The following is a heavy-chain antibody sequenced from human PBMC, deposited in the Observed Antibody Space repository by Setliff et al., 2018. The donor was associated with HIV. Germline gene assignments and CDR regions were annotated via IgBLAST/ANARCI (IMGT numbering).Heavy chain of an antibody. V-gene: IGHV1-69*13. Sequence: SVKVSCKASGGTFSSYAISWVRQAPGQGLEWMGRIIPLFVTPNYAQKFQGRVTITADESTTTAYMELNSLRSEDTAVYYCARDRRDIGSGGWFDPWGQGTLVTVSS. CDR1: GGTFSSYA. J-gene: IGHJ5*02. CDR2: IIPLFVTP. D-gene: IGHD6-25*01. CDR3: ARDRRDIGSGGWFDP.